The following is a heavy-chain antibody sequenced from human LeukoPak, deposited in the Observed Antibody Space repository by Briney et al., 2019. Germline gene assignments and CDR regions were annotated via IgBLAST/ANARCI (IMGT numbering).Heavy chain of an antibody. CDR1: GFTFSSYA. Sequence: PGRSLRLSCAASGFTFSSYAMHWVRQAPGKGLEWVAVISYDGSNKYYADSVKGRFTISRDNSKNTLYLQMNSLRAEDTAMYYCARDSDCSGGSCYTDYWGQGNLVTVSS. D-gene: IGHD2-15*01. CDR3: ARDSDCSGGSCYTDY. CDR2: ISYDGSNK. V-gene: IGHV3-30*04. J-gene: IGHJ4*02.